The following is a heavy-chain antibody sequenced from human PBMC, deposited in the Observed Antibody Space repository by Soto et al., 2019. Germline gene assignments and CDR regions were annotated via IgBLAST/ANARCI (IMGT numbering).Heavy chain of an antibody. CDR3: AKNLYGSGPDAFDI. J-gene: IGHJ3*02. Sequence: EVQLLESGGGLVQPGGSLRLSCAASGFTFSTYAMSWVRQAPGNGLEWVSAICGSGDNTFYADSVKGRFTIFRDNSTNTLYLHMDSLRAEHTAVYSCAKNLYGSGPDAFDICGQGTMDSISS. D-gene: IGHD3-10*01. CDR2: ICGSGDNT. V-gene: IGHV3-23*01. CDR1: GFTFSTYA.